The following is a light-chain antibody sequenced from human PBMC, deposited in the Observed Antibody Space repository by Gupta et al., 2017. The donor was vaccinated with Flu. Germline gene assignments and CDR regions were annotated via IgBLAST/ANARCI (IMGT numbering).Light chain of an antibody. CDR3: QSADSTETYVV. V-gene: IGLV3-25*03. Sequence: SYELTQPPSVSVSPGQTARITCSGDALPNQFAYWYQQKPGQAPLLVVRKDSERPSGISERFSGSSSGTTVTLTISGVQAEDEADYYCQSADSTETYVVFGGGTKLTVL. J-gene: IGLJ2*01. CDR2: KDS. CDR1: ALPNQF.